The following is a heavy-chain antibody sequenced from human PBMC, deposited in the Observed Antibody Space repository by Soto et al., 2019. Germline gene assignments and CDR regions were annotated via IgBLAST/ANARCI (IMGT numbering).Heavy chain of an antibody. Sequence: PGGSLRLSCAASGFTFNTYAMNWVRQAPGKGLEWVASISGSGGTTYYADSVKGRFTVSRDTFKNTLFLQMNSLSAEDTAVYYCAKGFIVVVTAIRPDDNFDVWGQGTMVTVSS. D-gene: IGHD2-21*02. CDR2: ISGSGGTT. CDR1: GFTFNTYA. V-gene: IGHV3-23*01. J-gene: IGHJ3*01. CDR3: AKGFIVVVTAIRPDDNFDV.